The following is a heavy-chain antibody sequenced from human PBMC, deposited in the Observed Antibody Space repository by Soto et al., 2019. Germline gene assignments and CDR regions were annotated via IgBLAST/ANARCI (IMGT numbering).Heavy chain of an antibody. J-gene: IGHJ6*02. Sequence: QGQLVESGGGVVQPGRSLRLSCTASGFTFSTYPMHWVRQAPGKGLEWVAVIPYDGTNEWYADSVKGRFIISRDDSQNTLYLQMNSLTIEDTAVYYCARDHDVVVPVEKRRYFSYYGMDVWGQGTTVSVSS. CDR3: ARDHDVVVPVEKRRYFSYYGMDV. CDR2: IPYDGTNE. V-gene: IGHV3-30-3*01. CDR1: GFTFSTYP. D-gene: IGHD2-2*01.